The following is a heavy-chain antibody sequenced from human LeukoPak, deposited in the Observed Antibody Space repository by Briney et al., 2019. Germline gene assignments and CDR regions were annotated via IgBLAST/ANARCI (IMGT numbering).Heavy chain of an antibody. V-gene: IGHV4-34*01. CDR2: INNSGVT. CDR3: ARGGTTYYYGSGTSP. J-gene: IGHJ5*02. D-gene: IGHD3-10*01. Sequence: PSETLSLTCAVHNGSFSGYYWTWIRQAPGKGLEWIGEINNSGVTYYNPSLETRVTISRDTSKIQFSLQLKSVSAADTAVYYCARGGTTYYYGSGTSPWGRGTLVIVSS. CDR1: NGSFSGYY.